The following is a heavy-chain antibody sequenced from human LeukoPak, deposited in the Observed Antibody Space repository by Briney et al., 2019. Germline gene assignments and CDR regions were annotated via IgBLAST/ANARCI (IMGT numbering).Heavy chain of an antibody. CDR2: ISGSGGST. D-gene: IGHD3-10*01. V-gene: IGHV3-23*01. J-gene: IGHJ6*02. CDR3: AKDSYGSGSYCMDV. Sequence: GGSLRLSCAASGFTFSSYAMSWVRQAPGKGLEWVSAISGSGGSTYYADSVKGWFTISRDNSKNTLYLQMNSLRAEDTAVYYCAKDSYGSGSYCMDVWGQGTTVTVSS. CDR1: GFTFSSYA.